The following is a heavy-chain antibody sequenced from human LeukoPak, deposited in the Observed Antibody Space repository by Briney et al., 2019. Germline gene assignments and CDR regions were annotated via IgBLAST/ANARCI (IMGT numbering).Heavy chain of an antibody. Sequence: ASVKVSCKASGYTFTGYYMHWVRQAPGQGLEWMGWINPNSGGTNYAQKFQGRVTMTRDTSISTAYMELSRLRSDDTAVYYCARADYYDSSAFDIWGQGTMVTVSS. J-gene: IGHJ3*02. CDR3: ARADYYDSSAFDI. D-gene: IGHD3-22*01. V-gene: IGHV1-2*02. CDR1: GYTFTGYY. CDR2: INPNSGGT.